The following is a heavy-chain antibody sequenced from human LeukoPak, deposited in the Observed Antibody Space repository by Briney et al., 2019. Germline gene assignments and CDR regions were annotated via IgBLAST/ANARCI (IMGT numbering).Heavy chain of an antibody. D-gene: IGHD3-16*01. CDR2: ISYDGSNE. CDR1: GFTFSDYA. V-gene: IGHV3-30*14. Sequence: PGRSLRLSCAASGFTFSDYAMHWVRQAPGKGLDWVAVISYDGSNEYYADSVKGRFTISRDNSKNTLYLHINILRDDDTAIYYCAKAGETFDLWDWGQGTLVTVSS. J-gene: IGHJ4*02. CDR3: AKAGETFDLWD.